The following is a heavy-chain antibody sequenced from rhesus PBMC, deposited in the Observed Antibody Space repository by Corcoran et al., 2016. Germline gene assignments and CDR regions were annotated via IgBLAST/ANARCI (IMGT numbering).Heavy chain of an antibody. D-gene: IGHD2-27*01. Sequence: EVQLVESGGGLAKPGGYLRLSCAASGFTFRNSYRSWVRQAPGQGLEWVSAINTGGGSTWYTDSVKGRFTISRENAKNTLYLQMDSQRAEDTAVYYCAKDGEYCSGIYCASFDYWGQGVLVTVSS. J-gene: IGHJ4*01. CDR2: INTGGGST. CDR1: GFTFRNSY. CDR3: AKDGEYCSGIYCASFDY. V-gene: IGHV3-8*01.